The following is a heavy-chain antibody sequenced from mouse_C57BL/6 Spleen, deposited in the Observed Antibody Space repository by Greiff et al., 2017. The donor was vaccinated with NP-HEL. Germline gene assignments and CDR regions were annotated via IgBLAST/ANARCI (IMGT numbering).Heavy chain of an antibody. CDR1: GYTFTSYW. CDR3: ARSRGGDYVWYFDV. D-gene: IGHD1-1*01. V-gene: IGHV1-55*01. CDR2: IYPGSGST. Sequence: VQLQQPGAELVKPGASVKMSCKASGYTFTSYWITWVKQRPGQGLEWIGDIYPGSGSTNYIEKFKSKATLTVDTSSSTAYMQLSSLTSEDSAVYYCARSRGGDYVWYFDVWGTGTTVTVSS. J-gene: IGHJ1*03.